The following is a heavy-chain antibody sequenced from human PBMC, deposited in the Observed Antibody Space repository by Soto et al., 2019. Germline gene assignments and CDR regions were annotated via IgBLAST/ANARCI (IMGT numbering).Heavy chain of an antibody. CDR1: GYTFTGYY. Sequence: ASVKVSCKASGYTFTGYYMHWVRQAPGQGLEWMGWINPNSGGTNYAQKFQGWVTMTRDTSISTAYMELSRLRSDDTAVYYCARESIAAAGIPNDYWGQGTLVTVSS. J-gene: IGHJ4*02. D-gene: IGHD6-13*01. CDR3: ARESIAAAGIPNDY. V-gene: IGHV1-2*04. CDR2: INPNSGGT.